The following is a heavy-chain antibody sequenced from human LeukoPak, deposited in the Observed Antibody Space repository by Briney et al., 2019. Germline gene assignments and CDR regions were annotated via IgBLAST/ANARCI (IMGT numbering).Heavy chain of an antibody. CDR2: LSFDESQE. V-gene: IGHV3-33*01. J-gene: IGHJ2*01. CDR3: TRGEEGWYFDV. CDR1: GFSFSNYG. Sequence: GRSLRLSCVASGFSFSNYGMHWVRQAPGRGLEWPGVLSFDESQEYYAESVKGRFTISRDNSRKTVYLQMNSLRGDDTGVYYCTRGEEGWYFDVWGRGTMVTVSS.